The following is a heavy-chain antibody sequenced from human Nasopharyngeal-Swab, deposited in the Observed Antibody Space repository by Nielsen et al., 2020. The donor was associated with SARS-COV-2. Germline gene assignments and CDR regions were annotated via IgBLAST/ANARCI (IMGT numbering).Heavy chain of an antibody. D-gene: IGHD3-22*01. CDR2: IYYSGST. CDR3: ATFDYYDSS. J-gene: IGHJ4*02. V-gene: IGHV4-39*01. Sequence: SETLSLTCTISGGSISSSSYYWVWIRQPPGKGLEWIGSIYYSGSTYYNPSLKSRVTISVDTSKNQFSLKLSSVTAADTAVYYCATFDYYDSSWGQGTLVTVSS. CDR1: GGSISSSSYY.